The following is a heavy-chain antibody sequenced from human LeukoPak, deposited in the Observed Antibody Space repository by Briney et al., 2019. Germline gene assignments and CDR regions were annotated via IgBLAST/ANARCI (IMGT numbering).Heavy chain of an antibody. Sequence: SETLSLTCTVSGGSISSYYWSWIRQPPGKGLEWIGYIYYSGSTNYNPSLKSRVTISVDTSKNQFSLKLSSVTAADTAVYYCARQYYPRPSFDYWGQGTLVTVSS. V-gene: IGHV4-59*01. CDR2: IYYSGST. CDR3: ARQYYPRPSFDY. J-gene: IGHJ4*02. D-gene: IGHD2/OR15-2a*01. CDR1: GGSISSYY.